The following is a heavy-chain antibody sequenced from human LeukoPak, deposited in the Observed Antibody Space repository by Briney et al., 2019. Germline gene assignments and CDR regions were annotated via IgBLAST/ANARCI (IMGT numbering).Heavy chain of an antibody. Sequence: PGGSLRLSCAASGFTFSSNWMHRVRQAPGKGLVWVSRINSDGSSTTYADSVKGRFTISRDNSKNTLYLQMNSLRAEDTAVYYCAKTEEHWGQGTLVTVSS. D-gene: IGHD1-1*01. CDR1: GFTFSSNW. CDR3: AKTEEH. V-gene: IGHV3-74*01. CDR2: INSDGSST. J-gene: IGHJ1*01.